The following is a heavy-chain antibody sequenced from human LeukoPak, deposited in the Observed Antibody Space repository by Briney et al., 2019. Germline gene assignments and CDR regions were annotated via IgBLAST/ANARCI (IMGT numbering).Heavy chain of an antibody. J-gene: IGHJ6*03. Sequence: SEILSLTCTVSGGSISSYYWSWIRQPPGKGLEWIGYIYYSGSTNYNPSLKSRVTISVDTSKNQFSLKLSSVTAADTAVYYCARSVLEWFPSYYYYMDVWGKGTTVTVSS. CDR2: IYYSGST. CDR1: GGSISSYY. D-gene: IGHD3-3*01. V-gene: IGHV4-59*01. CDR3: ARSVLEWFPSYYYYMDV.